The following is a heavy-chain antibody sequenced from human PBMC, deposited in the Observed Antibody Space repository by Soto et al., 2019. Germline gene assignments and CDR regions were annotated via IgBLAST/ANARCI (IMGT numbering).Heavy chain of an antibody. Sequence: WCSPRLGCAASGFTVWSYAMHWVRQAPGKGLEWVAVISYDGSNKYYADSVKGRFTISRDNSKNTLYLQMNSLRAEDTAVYYCARDRIVVVPAAISFFFDFWGQGTLVTVSS. V-gene: IGHV3-30-3*01. CDR3: ARDRIVVVPAAISFFFDF. J-gene: IGHJ4*02. CDR2: ISYDGSNK. CDR1: GFTVWSYA. D-gene: IGHD2-2*01.